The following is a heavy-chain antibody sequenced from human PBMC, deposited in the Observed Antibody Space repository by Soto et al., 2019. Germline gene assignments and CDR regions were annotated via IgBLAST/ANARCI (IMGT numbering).Heavy chain of an antibody. CDR3: ARAGQWLDSDV. CDR1: GGTFSSYA. V-gene: IGHV1-2*02. CDR2: INPNSGGT. Sequence: QVQLVQSGAEVKKPGSSVKVSCKASGGTFSSYAISWVRQAPGQGLEWMGWINPNSGGTNYAQKFQGRVTMTRDTSISTAYMELSRLRSDDTAVYYCARAGQWLDSDVWGQGTTVTVSS. D-gene: IGHD6-19*01. J-gene: IGHJ6*02.